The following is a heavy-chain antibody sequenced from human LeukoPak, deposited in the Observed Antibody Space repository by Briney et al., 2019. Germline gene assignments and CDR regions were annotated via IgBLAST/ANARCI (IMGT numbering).Heavy chain of an antibody. D-gene: IGHD6-6*01. CDR3: ARDFSSSSTVYYYYYMDV. J-gene: IGHJ6*03. CDR2: IFYSGTT. CDR1: GGSISSRPYY. V-gene: IGHV4-39*07. Sequence: SETLSLICTVSGGSISSRPYYWGWVRQPPGKRLEWIGTIFYSGTTYYSPSLKSRVTISLDTSKTQFSLKLSSVTAADTAIYYCARDFSSSSTVYYYYYMDVWGKGTTVTVSS.